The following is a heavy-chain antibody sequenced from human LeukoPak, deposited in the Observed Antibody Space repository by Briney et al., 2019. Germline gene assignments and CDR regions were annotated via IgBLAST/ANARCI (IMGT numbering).Heavy chain of an antibody. J-gene: IGHJ4*02. CDR3: ARDFGGYSYGYEGFDY. D-gene: IGHD5-18*01. CDR2: IYTSGST. V-gene: IGHV4-61*02. CDR1: GYSISSGYY. Sequence: PSETLSLTCTVSGYSISSGYYWGWIRQPAGKGLEWIGRIYTSGSTNYNPSLKSRVTISVDTSKNQFSLKLSSVTAADTAVYYCARDFGGYSYGYEGFDYWGQGTLVTVSS.